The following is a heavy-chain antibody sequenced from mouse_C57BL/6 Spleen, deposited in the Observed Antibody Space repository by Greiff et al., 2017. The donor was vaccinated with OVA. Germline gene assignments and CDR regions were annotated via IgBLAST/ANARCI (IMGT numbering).Heavy chain of an antibody. D-gene: IGHD1-1*02. J-gene: IGHJ4*01. V-gene: IGHV1-64*01. CDR3: ARSGSYVFALDY. Sequence: QVQLQQPGAELVKPGASVKLSCKASGYTFTSYWMNWVKQRPGQGLEWIGKIHPDSGSTNYNEKFKSKATLTVDKSSSTAYMHLSSLTSEDSAVYYCARSGSYVFALDYWGQGTSVTVSS. CDR1: GYTFTSYW. CDR2: IHPDSGST.